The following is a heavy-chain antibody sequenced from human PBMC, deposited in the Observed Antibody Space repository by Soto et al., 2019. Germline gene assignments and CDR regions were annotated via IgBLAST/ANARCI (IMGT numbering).Heavy chain of an antibody. J-gene: IGHJ4*02. CDR2: ISSSGSTI. CDR3: ARDHITMVRGAKGGYFDY. CDR1: EFTFSDYY. V-gene: IGHV3-11*01. Sequence: GGSLRLSCAASEFTFSDYYMGWIRQAQGKGLEWVSYISSSGSTIYYADAVKGRFPITRDNAKNSLYLQMNSLRAEDTAVYYCARDHITMVRGAKGGYFDYWGQGTLVTVSS. D-gene: IGHD3-10*01.